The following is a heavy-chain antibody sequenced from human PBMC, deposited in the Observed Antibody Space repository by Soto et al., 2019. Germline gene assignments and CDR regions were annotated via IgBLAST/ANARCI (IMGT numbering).Heavy chain of an antibody. J-gene: IGHJ4*02. D-gene: IGHD1-26*01. CDR1: GDSISSDYYH. Sequence: SETLSLTCTVSGDSISSDYYHWTWIRQHPGKGLEWIGYIYYSGSTYYNPSLKSRVTISVDTSKNQFSLKLSSVTAADTAVYYCASISQGPSWAELDYWGQGTPVTVSS. CDR2: IYYSGST. V-gene: IGHV4-31*03. CDR3: ASISQGPSWAELDY.